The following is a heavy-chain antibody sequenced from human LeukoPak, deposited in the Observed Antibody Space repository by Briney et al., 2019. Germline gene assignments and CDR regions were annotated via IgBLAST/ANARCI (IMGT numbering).Heavy chain of an antibody. Sequence: SETPSLTCAVYGGSLSGYSWSWIPHTPGKRPERIGEIKHSVSTNYNPSPTRRVTISLDTRQNHFSLKHSTMAAADTAVYCCARGRVTRLRGLETYYYYYGMDVWGQGTTVTVSS. CDR1: GGSLSGYS. V-gene: IGHV4-34*01. J-gene: IGHJ6*02. CDR2: IKHSVST. D-gene: IGHD2-21*02. CDR3: ARGRVTRLRGLETYYYYYGMDV.